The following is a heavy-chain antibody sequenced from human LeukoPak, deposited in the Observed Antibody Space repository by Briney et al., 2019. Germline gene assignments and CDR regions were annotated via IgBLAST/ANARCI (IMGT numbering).Heavy chain of an antibody. Sequence: ASVKVSCKASGYTFTSYYMHWVRQAPGQGLEWMGIINPSGGSTSYALKFQGRVTMTTDTSTSTAYMELRSLRSDDTAVYYCARGPKRWLPNWFDPWGQGTLVTVSS. CDR3: ARGPKRWLPNWFDP. D-gene: IGHD5-24*01. CDR2: INPSGGST. J-gene: IGHJ5*02. V-gene: IGHV1-46*01. CDR1: GYTFTSYY.